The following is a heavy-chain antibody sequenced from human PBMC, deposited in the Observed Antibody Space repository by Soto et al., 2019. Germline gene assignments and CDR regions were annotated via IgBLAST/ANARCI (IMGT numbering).Heavy chain of an antibody. CDR2: IIPISETT. CDR1: GGTFSSYA. D-gene: IGHD2-2*01. CDR3: ARAQGSSTSLEIYYYYYYGMDV. J-gene: IGHJ6*02. Sequence: QVQLVQSGAEVKKPGSSVKVSCKASGGTFSSYAISWVRQAPGQGLEWMGGIIPISETTNYAQKFQGRVTITAEESKSTAYMERSSLRSEDTAVYYCARAQGSSTSLEIYYYYYYGMDVWGQGTTVTVSS. V-gene: IGHV1-69*01.